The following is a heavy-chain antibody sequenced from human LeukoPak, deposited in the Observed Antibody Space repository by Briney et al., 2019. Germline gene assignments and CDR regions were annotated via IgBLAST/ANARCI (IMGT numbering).Heavy chain of an antibody. CDR2: IYYSGST. CDR3: ARVEWLRSGFYYYYYMDV. V-gene: IGHV4-4*02. J-gene: IGHJ6*03. Sequence: PSETLSLTCAVSGGSISSSDWWSWVRQPPGKGLEWIGSIYYSGSTYYSPSLKSRVTISVDTSKNQFSLKLSSVTAADTAVYYCARVEWLRSGFYYYYYMDVWGKGTTVTISS. D-gene: IGHD5-12*01. CDR1: GGSISSSDW.